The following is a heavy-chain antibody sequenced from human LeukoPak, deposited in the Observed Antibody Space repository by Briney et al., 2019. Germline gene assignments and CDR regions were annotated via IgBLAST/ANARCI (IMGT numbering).Heavy chain of an antibody. J-gene: IGHJ4*02. D-gene: IGHD3-22*01. V-gene: IGHV1-46*01. Sequence: ASVKVFCKASGYTFTSYGISWVRQAPGQGLEWMGIINPSGGSTSYAQKFQGRVTMTRDTSTSTVYMELSSLRSEDTAVYYCATFYDSSGYSNFDYWGQGTLVTVSS. CDR1: GYTFTSYG. CDR3: ATFYDSSGYSNFDY. CDR2: INPSGGST.